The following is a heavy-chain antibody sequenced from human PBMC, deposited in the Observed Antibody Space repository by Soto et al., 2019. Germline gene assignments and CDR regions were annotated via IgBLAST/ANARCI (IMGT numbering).Heavy chain of an antibody. CDR1: GFTFSSYG. Sequence: QVQLVESGGGVVQPGRSLRLSCAASGFTFSSYGMHWVRQAPGKGLEWVAVIWYDGSNKYYADSVKGRFTIFRDNSKNTLYLQMNSLRAEDTAVYYCARDTLGRTTVTTGYYGMDVWGQGTTVTVSS. CDR3: ARDTLGRTTVTTGYYGMDV. V-gene: IGHV3-33*01. CDR2: IWYDGSNK. D-gene: IGHD4-17*01. J-gene: IGHJ6*02.